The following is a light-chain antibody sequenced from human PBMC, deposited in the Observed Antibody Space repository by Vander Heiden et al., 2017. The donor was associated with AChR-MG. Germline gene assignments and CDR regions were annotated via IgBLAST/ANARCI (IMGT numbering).Light chain of an antibody. CDR2: QDS. Sequence: SYELTQPPSVSISPGHTASITCSGDKLGDKYACWYQQKPGQSPVLVIYQDSKRTAGIPERFSGSNSGNTATLTISGTQAMDEADYYCQEWDSSTVVFGGGTKLTVL. CDR1: KLGDKY. CDR3: QEWDSSTVV. V-gene: IGLV3-1*01. J-gene: IGLJ2*01.